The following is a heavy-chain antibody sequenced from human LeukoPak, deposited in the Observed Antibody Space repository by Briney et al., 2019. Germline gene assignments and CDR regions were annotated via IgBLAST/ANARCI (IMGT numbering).Heavy chain of an antibody. V-gene: IGHV3-33*06. J-gene: IGHJ4*02. CDR2: IWYDGSSK. CDR3: AKGRQGGGGNSAFDY. Sequence: GGSLRLSCAASGFTFNSYGMHWVRQAPGKGLEWVAVIWYDGSSKYYGDSVKGRFTISRDNPTNTPYLQMNSLTAEDTAVYYCAKGRQGGGGNSAFDYWGQGTLVTVSS. CDR1: GFTFNSYG. D-gene: IGHD4-23*01.